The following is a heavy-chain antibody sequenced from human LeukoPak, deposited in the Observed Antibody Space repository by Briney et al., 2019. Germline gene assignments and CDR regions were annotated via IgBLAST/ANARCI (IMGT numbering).Heavy chain of an antibody. Sequence: SSGTLSLTCTVSGGSISNYFWTWIRQPPGKGLEWIGYIYTSGSTNYNPSLESRVTMSVDTSKNQLSLRLNSVTAADTAVYYCTRGFLQIDYWGQGTLVTVSS. J-gene: IGHJ4*02. CDR1: GGSISNYF. V-gene: IGHV4-4*09. CDR2: IYTSGST. CDR3: TRGFLQIDY.